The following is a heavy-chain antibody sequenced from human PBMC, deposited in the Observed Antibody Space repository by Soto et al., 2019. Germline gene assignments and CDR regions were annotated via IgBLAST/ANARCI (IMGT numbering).Heavy chain of an antibody. D-gene: IGHD3-10*01. V-gene: IGHV1-2*02. CDR1: GYTFTGYY. J-gene: IGHJ6*02. CDR2: INPNSGGT. Sequence: QVQLVQSGAEVKKPGASVKVCCKASGYTFTGYYMHWVRQAPGQGLEWMGWINPNSGGTNYAQKFQGRVTMTRDTSISTAYMELSRLRSDDTAVYYCARETYGSGNNGIYYYYYGMDVWGQGTTVTVSS. CDR3: ARETYGSGNNGIYYYYYGMDV.